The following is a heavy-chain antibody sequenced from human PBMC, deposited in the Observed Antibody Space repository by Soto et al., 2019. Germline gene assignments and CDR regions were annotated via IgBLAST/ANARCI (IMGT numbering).Heavy chain of an antibody. Sequence: QVQLVQSGAEVKKPGSSVKVSCKASGDTFSFDSINWVRQAPGVGLEWMGRINPILRMSNYAQRFQGRVTMTADKSTSTAYMELSSLTSEDTAMYYCASSYGSGYRAFDYWGQGALVTVSS. CDR1: GDTFSFDS. V-gene: IGHV1-69*02. J-gene: IGHJ4*02. D-gene: IGHD3-10*01. CDR2: INPILRMS. CDR3: ASSYGSGYRAFDY.